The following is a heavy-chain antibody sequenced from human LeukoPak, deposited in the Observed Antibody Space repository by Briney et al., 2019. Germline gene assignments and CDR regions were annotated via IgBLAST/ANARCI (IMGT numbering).Heavy chain of an antibody. CDR3: ARRFIAAAGTGLHGGWFDP. J-gene: IGHJ5*02. CDR1: GYSFTTYS. Sequence: GESLKISCKGSGYSFTTYSIAWVRQMPGKGLEWMGIIYPGDSDTRYSPSFQGQVTISADKSISTAYLQWSSLKASDTAMYYCARRFIAAAGTGLHGGWFDPWGQGTLVTVSS. CDR2: IYPGDSDT. V-gene: IGHV5-51*01. D-gene: IGHD6-13*01.